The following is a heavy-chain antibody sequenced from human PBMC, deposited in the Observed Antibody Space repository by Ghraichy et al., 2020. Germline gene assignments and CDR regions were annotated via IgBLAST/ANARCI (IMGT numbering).Heavy chain of an antibody. Sequence: GGSLRLSCAASGFTVSSNYMSWVRQAPGKGLEWVSVIYSGGSTYHADSLKGRFTIFRDNSKNTLYLQINSLRVEDTAVYYCARDLTSGYGMDFGGQGTTVTVSS. D-gene: IGHD6-19*01. CDR3: ARDLTSGYGMDF. CDR2: IYSGGST. V-gene: IGHV3-53*01. CDR1: GFTVSSNY. J-gene: IGHJ6*02.